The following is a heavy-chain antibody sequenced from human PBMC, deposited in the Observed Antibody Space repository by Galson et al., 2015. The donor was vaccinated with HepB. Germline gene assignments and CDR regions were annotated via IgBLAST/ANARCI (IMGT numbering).Heavy chain of an antibody. V-gene: IGHV5-10-1*01. CDR2: IDPSDSYT. CDR3: ARHVQNGYNYLPGDY. CDR1: GYSFINHW. J-gene: IGHJ4*02. D-gene: IGHD5-24*01. Sequence: QSGAEVKKPGESLRISCKGSGYSFINHWISWVRQMPGKGLEWMGRIDPSDSYTTYRTSFQGPATFSADKSLTTANLQWSRLKASDTAMYYCARHVQNGYNYLPGDYWGQGTLVTVSS.